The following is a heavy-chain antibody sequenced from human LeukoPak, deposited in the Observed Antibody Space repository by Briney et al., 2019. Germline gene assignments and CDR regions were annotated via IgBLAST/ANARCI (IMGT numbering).Heavy chain of an antibody. CDR1: GFTLSGSA. CDR3: SRADDYDDYERHFQD. Sequence: GGSLRLSCAASGFTLSGSAMHWVRQASGRGLEWVGRIRSKTKSYATAYVASGKGRFSVSRDDSKNTAYLQMNSLNTEDTGVYYCSRADDYDDYERHFQDWGQGTLVTVSS. CDR2: IRSKTKSYAT. J-gene: IGHJ1*01. V-gene: IGHV3-73*01. D-gene: IGHD4-17*01.